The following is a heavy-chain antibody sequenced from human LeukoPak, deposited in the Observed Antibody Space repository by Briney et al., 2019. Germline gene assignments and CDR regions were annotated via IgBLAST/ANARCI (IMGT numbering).Heavy chain of an antibody. J-gene: IGHJ6*03. V-gene: IGHV1-46*01. Sequence: ASVKVSCKASGYTFTSYYMHWVRQAPGQGLEWMGIINPSGGSTSYAQKFQGRVTMTRDTSTSTVYMELNSLRAEDTAVYYCAKVQKSRRYFVSPRFHYYYMDVWGKGTTVTISS. CDR2: INPSGGST. CDR3: AKVQKSRRYFVSPRFHYYYMDV. D-gene: IGHD3-9*01. CDR1: GYTFTSYY.